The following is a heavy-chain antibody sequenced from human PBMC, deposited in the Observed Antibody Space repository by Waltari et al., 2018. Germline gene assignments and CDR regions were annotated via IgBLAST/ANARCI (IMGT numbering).Heavy chain of an antibody. J-gene: IGHJ4*02. CDR3: VRDGSGASFTFNY. CDR2: ISGDNKNR. Sequence: QVQLVQSGSEVKKPGASVKVSCKTSGYRFVTYSISWVRQARGQGLEWMGWISGDNKNRKNSQKFQDRVIMTTDTSTNTAYLEVTDLRPDDTAVYYCVRDGSGASFTFNYWGQGTLVTVSS. CDR1: GYRFVTYS. D-gene: IGHD1-26*01. V-gene: IGHV1-18*04.